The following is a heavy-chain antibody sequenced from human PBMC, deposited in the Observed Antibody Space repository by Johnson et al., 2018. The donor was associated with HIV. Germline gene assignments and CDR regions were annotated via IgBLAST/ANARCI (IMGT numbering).Heavy chain of an antibody. CDR1: GFSFGDCY. Sequence: QVLLVESVGGLVQPGGSLRLSCVASGFSFGDCYMSWIRQAPGKGLEWISDINTSGATVHYSDSVKGRFAISRDNAKNSLYLQMSSLIAEDTAAYFCWKFEGFSTGNRVVGDAFDIWGQGTMVSVSS. J-gene: IGHJ3*02. D-gene: IGHD2-8*02. V-gene: IGHV3-11*01. CDR3: WKFEGFSTGNRVVGDAFDI. CDR2: INTSGATV.